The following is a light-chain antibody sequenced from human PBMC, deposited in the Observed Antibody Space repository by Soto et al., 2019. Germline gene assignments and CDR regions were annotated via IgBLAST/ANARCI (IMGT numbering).Light chain of an antibody. CDR2: EVS. CDR1: SSDVGSYNY. CDR3: TSYTSSSTEV. V-gene: IGLV2-14*01. Sequence: QSVLTQVASVSGAAGQSITISCTGTSSDVGSYNYVSWYQQHPDKAPKLMIYEVSNRPSGVSNRFSGAKSGNTPSLTISVLQAEDEADYYCTSYTSSSTEVFGTGTKVTVL. J-gene: IGLJ1*01.